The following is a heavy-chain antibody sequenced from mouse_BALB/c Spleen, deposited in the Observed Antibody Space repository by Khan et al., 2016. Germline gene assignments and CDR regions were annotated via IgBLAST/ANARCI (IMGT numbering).Heavy chain of an antibody. V-gene: IGHV3-2*02. CDR2: INYSGST. CDR1: GYSITSDYA. J-gene: IGHJ2*01. Sequence: EVQLQESGPGLVKPSQSLSLTCTVTGYSITSDYAWNWIRQFPGNKLEWVGYINYSGSTSYNPSLKSRISITRDTSKNQFFLQLNSVTTEDTATYYCARDCNGSSCFDYWGQGTTLTVSS. D-gene: IGHD1-1*01. CDR3: ARDCNGSSCFDY.